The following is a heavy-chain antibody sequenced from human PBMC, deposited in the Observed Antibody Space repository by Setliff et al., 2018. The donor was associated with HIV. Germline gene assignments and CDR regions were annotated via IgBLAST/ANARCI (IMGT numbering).Heavy chain of an antibody. CDR3: ARRLGATVFYYFDY. CDR2: IYYSGST. V-gene: IGHV4-39*07. J-gene: IGHJ4*02. Sequence: PSETLSLTCTVSGISIFSSSYYYNWIRQPPGKGLEWIGSIYYSGSTNYNPSLKSRVTISVDTSENQFSLKLSSVTAADTAVYYCARRLGATVFYYFDYWGQGTLVTVSS. D-gene: IGHD3-16*01. CDR1: GISIFSSSYY.